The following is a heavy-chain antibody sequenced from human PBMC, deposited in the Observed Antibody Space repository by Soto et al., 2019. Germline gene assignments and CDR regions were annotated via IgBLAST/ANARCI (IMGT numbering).Heavy chain of an antibody. V-gene: IGHV3-30-3*01. CDR1: GFTFSSYA. CDR2: ISYDGSNK. D-gene: IGHD3-9*01. J-gene: IGHJ5*02. Sequence: GGSLRLSCAASGFTFSSYAMHWVRQAPGKGLEWVAVISYDGSNKYYADSVKGRFTISRDNSKNTLYLQMNSLRAEDTAVYYCARDELDILTGYNWFDPWGQGTLVTVSS. CDR3: ARDELDILTGYNWFDP.